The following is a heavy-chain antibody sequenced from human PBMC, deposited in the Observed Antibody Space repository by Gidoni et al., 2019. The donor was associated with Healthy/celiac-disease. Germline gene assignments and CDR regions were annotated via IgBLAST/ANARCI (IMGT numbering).Heavy chain of an antibody. Sequence: EVQLVESGGGLVQPGGSLRRSCAASGFTVSRYWMSWVRQAPGKGMEWVANIKQDGSEKYYVDSVKGRFTISRDNAKNSLYLQMNSLRAEDTAVYYCARDVTVAGTRGFDYWGQGTLVTVSS. CDR3: ARDVTVAGTRGFDY. D-gene: IGHD6-19*01. CDR2: IKQDGSEK. CDR1: GFTVSRYW. J-gene: IGHJ4*02. V-gene: IGHV3-7*03.